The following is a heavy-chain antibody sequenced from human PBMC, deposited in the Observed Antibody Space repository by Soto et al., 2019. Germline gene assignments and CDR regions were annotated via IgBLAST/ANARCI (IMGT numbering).Heavy chain of an antibody. V-gene: IGHV4-59*01. CDR1: GGSISSYY. CDR3: ARGLQEYYYYMDV. CDR2: IYYSGST. D-gene: IGHD4-4*01. J-gene: IGHJ6*03. Sequence: QVQLQESGPGLVKPSETLSLTCTVSGGSISSYYWSWIRQPPGKGLEWIGYIYYSGSTNYNPSLKSRVTITVNTSKNQFSLKLGSVTAADTAVYYCARGLQEYYYYMDVWGKGTTVTVSS.